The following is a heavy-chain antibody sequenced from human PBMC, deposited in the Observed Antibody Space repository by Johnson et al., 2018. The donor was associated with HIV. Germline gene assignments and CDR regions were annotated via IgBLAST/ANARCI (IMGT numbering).Heavy chain of an antibody. CDR1: GFTFSSYA. Sequence: VQLVESGGGLVQPGGSLRLSCAASGFTFSSYAMSWVRQAPGKGLEWVSYISSSGTTIYYANSVKGRFTISRDNSKNTLYLQMGSLRAEDMAVYYCARAGGSSLAFDIWGQGTMVTVSS. CDR3: ARAGGSSLAFDI. CDR2: ISSSGTTI. J-gene: IGHJ3*02. V-gene: IGHV3-48*01. D-gene: IGHD6-6*01.